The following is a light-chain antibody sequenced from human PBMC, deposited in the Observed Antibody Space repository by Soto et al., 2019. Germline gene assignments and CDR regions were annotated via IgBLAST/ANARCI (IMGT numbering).Light chain of an antibody. CDR3: QQYGYSRT. CDR1: QSVSSSY. V-gene: IGKV3-20*01. J-gene: IGKJ1*01. Sequence: EIVLTQSPGTLSLSPGERATLSCRASQSVSSSYLAGYQQKPGQAPRLLIYGASSRATGIPDRFSGSGSGTDFTLTISRLEPEDFAVYYCQQYGYSRTFGQGTKVEIK. CDR2: GAS.